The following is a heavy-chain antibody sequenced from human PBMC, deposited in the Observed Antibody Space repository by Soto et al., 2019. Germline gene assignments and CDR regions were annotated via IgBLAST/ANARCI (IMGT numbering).Heavy chain of an antibody. J-gene: IGHJ6*03. CDR2: IRAKPNNYAT. CDR1: GFTFGASA. Sequence: EVHLVASGGGLVQPGGSLTLSCAASGFTFGASAINWVRQASGKGLEWVGRIRAKPNNYATSSGDSVKGRFTISSDDSKNTAYRHIARLTPEDRAVSFCTADLEYCSGGTCYYFYYYMDVWGKWTTVTVSS. CDR3: TADLEYCSGGTCYYFYYYMDV. V-gene: IGHV3-73*01. D-gene: IGHD2-15*01.